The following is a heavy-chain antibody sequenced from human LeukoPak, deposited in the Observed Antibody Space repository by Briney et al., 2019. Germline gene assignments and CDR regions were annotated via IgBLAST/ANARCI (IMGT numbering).Heavy chain of an antibody. D-gene: IGHD2-21*02. CDR1: GFTFGSYG. V-gene: IGHV3-30*02. Sequence: GGSLRLSCAASGFTFGSYGMHWVRQAPGKGLEWVAFIRYDGSNKYYADSVKGRFTISRDNSKNTLYLQMNSLRAEDTAVYYCAKQCGGDCYSNYWGQGTLVTVSS. CDR2: IRYDGSNK. CDR3: AKQCGGDCYSNY. J-gene: IGHJ4*02.